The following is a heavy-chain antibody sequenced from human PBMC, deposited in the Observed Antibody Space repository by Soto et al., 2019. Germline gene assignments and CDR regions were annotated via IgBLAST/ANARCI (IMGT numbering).Heavy chain of an antibody. J-gene: IGHJ4*02. Sequence: SGPTRVSHRQALALTCAFSGFSLSKSGVGVVWIRQPPGKALEWLALIYWNDDKRYRPSLKSRLTINKDTSKNQVVLTMTNMDPVDTATYYCAHSRRGFGYWGQGTLVTVSS. V-gene: IGHV2-5*01. CDR1: GFSLSKSGVG. D-gene: IGHD3-16*01. CDR3: AHSRRGFGY. CDR2: IYWNDDK.